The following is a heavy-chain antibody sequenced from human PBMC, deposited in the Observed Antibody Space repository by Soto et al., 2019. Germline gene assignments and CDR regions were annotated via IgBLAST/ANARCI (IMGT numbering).Heavy chain of an antibody. J-gene: IGHJ4*02. CDR2: ISCDGSNQ. V-gene: IGHV3-30*18. CDR3: AEDSCARVQSGGGCNSFDF. CDR1: GFMFSSYG. D-gene: IGHD2-15*01. Sequence: QVQLVESGGGVVQPGGSLRLSCVASGFMFSSYGMHWVRQAPGKGLEGVALISCDGSNQYYADSVKGRFTISRDNSKNTLYLQMNSLRPEDTAVYFCAEDSCARVQSGGGCNSFDFWGQGTLVTVSS.